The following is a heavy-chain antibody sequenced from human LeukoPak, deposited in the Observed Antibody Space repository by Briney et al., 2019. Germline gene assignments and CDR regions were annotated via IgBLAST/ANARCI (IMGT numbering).Heavy chain of an antibody. J-gene: IGHJ4*02. CDR3: ARDRPGGSSFDY. CDR2: IYYNGRT. Sequence: SETLSLTCTVSGGSLSRDYWSWIRQSPGKGLEWIGCIYYNGRTNYSPYFASRVTMSLDTSKNQFSLRLNSVTAADTAVYYCARDRPGGSSFDYWGQGTLVTVSS. V-gene: IGHV4-59*01. CDR1: GGSLSRDY. D-gene: IGHD2-2*01.